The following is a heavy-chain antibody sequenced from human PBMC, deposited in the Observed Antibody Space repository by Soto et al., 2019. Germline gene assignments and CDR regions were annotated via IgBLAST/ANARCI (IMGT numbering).Heavy chain of an antibody. Sequence: EILSLTCAVYGGSFSGYYWSWIRQPPGKGLEWIGEINHSGSTNYNPSLKSRVTISVDTSKNQSSLKLSSVTAADTAVYYCARGRRRLLYYYYGMDVWGQGTTVTVSS. CDR3: ARGRRRLLYYYYGMDV. D-gene: IGHD1-26*01. J-gene: IGHJ6*02. V-gene: IGHV4-34*01. CDR2: INHSGST. CDR1: GGSFSGYY.